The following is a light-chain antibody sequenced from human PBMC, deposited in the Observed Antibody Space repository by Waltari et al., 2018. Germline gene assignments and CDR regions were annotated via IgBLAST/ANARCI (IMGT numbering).Light chain of an antibody. CDR2: DTS. CDR3: QQRGSWIT. J-gene: IGKJ5*01. CDR1: PSIGRY. V-gene: IGKV3-11*01. Sequence: EIVLTQSPATLSLSPGEKATLSCRASPSIGRYLAWYQQKPGQAPRLLISDTSNRATGVPARFSGSGSGTDFTLTISSVAPEDFAVYYCQQRGSWITFGQGARLELK.